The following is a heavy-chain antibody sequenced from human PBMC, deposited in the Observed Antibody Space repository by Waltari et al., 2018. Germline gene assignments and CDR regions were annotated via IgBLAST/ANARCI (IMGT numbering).Heavy chain of an antibody. V-gene: IGHV4-38-2*01. CDR2: IYHSGST. CDR1: GYSISSGYY. J-gene: IGHJ6*03. Sequence: QVQLQESGPGLVKPSETLSLTCAVSGYSISSGYYWGWIRQPPGKGLEWIGSIYHSGSTYYNPSLKSRVTISVDTSKNQFSLKLSSVTAADTAVYYCARVANRYYYYYYMDVWGKGTTVTISS. CDR3: ARVANRYYYYYYMDV.